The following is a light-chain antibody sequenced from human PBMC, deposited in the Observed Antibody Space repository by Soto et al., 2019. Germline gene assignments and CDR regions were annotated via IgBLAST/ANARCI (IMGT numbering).Light chain of an antibody. J-gene: IGKJ4*01. V-gene: IGKV1-27*01. CDR3: QKHNNAVLT. Sequence: DIQMTQSPSSLSASVGDRVTITCRASQGIGDSLAWYQQTPGKVPKLLIYAASTLQSGAPSRFSGSGSGTDFTLTISSLQPEDVATYYCQKHNNAVLTFCGGTKVEIK. CDR1: QGIGDS. CDR2: AAS.